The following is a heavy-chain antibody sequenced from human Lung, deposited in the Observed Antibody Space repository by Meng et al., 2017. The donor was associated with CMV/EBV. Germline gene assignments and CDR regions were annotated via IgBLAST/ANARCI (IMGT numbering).Heavy chain of an antibody. CDR3: AREREELIMTFGVATSSRYGMDV. Sequence: GGSLRLSCAASGFTFSRYSMNWVRQVPGKGLEWVSSIRSSSRYIYYTDSVKGRFTISTDNAKTSLYLQMNSLRAEDTALYYCAREREELIMTFGVATSSRYGMDVWGQGTTVTVSS. CDR1: GFTFSRYS. J-gene: IGHJ6*02. CDR2: IRSSSRYI. D-gene: IGHD3-3*01. V-gene: IGHV3-21*01.